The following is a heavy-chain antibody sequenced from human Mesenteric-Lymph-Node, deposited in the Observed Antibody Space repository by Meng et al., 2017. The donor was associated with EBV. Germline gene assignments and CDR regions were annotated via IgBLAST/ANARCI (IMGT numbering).Heavy chain of an antibody. CDR1: GGSISSSSYY. CDR3: ARQGPSGRTFDY. CDR2: YYNSGST. Sequence: QLQLQEAGPGRVKPSETLSLTCTVSGGSISSSSYYWGWIRQPPGKGLEWIGTYYNSGSTHYNPSLKSRVTISVDTSNNQFALRLISVTAADTAAYYCARQGPSGRTFDYWGQGTLVTVSS. J-gene: IGHJ4*02. V-gene: IGHV4-39*01. D-gene: IGHD1-26*01.